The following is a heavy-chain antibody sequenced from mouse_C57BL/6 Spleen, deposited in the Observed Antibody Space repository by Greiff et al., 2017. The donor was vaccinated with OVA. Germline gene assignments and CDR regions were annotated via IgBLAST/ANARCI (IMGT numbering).Heavy chain of an antibody. CDR2: ISSGSSTS. V-gene: IGHV5-17*01. D-gene: IGHD2-3*01. J-gene: IGHJ4*01. Sequence: DVMLVESGGGLVKPGGSLKLSCAASGFTFSDYGMHWVRQAPEKGLEWVAYISSGSSTSYYADTVKGRFTISRDNAKNNLCLQMTSLRSEDTAMYYCARDDGYLYAMDYWGQGTSVTVSS. CDR1: GFTFSDYG. CDR3: ARDDGYLYAMDY.